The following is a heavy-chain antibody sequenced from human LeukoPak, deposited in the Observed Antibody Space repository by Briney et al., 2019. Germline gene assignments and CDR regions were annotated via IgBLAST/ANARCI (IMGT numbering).Heavy chain of an antibody. D-gene: IGHD4-23*01. CDR2: ISWDGGST. J-gene: IGHJ4*02. CDR3: AKSPRWYRAYFDY. Sequence: GGSLRLSCAASGFTFDDYTMHWVRQAPGKGLEWVSLISWDGGSTYYADSVKGRFTISRDNSKNSLYLQMNSPRTEDTALYYCAKSPRWYRAYFDYWGQGTLVTVSS. V-gene: IGHV3-43*01. CDR1: GFTFDDYT.